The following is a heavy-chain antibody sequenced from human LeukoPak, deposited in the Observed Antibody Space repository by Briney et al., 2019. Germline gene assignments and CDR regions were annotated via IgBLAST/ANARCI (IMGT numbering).Heavy chain of an antibody. Sequence: PSETLSLTCGVCGYSISRGYYWGWIRQPPGKGLEWIGSIYHTGNTYYNPSLKSRVTISVDTSKNQFSLKVRSVTAADTAVYYCAGWFGELLSLFAYWGQGTLVTVSS. CDR3: AGWFGELLSLFAY. V-gene: IGHV4-38-2*01. CDR2: IYHTGNT. CDR1: GYSISRGYY. J-gene: IGHJ4*02. D-gene: IGHD3-10*01.